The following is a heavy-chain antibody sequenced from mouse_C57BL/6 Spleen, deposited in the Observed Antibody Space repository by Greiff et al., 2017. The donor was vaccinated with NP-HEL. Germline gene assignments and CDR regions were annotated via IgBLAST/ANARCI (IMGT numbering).Heavy chain of an antibody. Sequence: VQLQQSGPELVKPGASVKLSCKASGYTFTSYWMHWVKQRPGQGLEWIGMIHPNSGSTNYNEKFKSKATLTVDKSSSTAYMQLSSLTSEDSAVYYCARSDGYYYAMDYWGQGTSVTVSS. D-gene: IGHD2-3*01. CDR2: IHPNSGST. CDR1: GYTFTSYW. V-gene: IGHV1-64*01. J-gene: IGHJ4*01. CDR3: ARSDGYYYAMDY.